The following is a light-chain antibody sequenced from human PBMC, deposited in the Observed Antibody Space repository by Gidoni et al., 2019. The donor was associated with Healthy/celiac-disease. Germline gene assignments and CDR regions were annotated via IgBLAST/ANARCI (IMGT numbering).Light chain of an antibody. CDR2: AAS. Sequence: DIQLTKSPSFLSASVGDRVTITCRASQGISSYLAWYQQEPGKAPKLLIYAASTLQSGLPSRFSGSGSGTEFTLTISSLQPEDFATYYCQQLNSYPYSFGQGTKLEIK. V-gene: IGKV1-9*01. J-gene: IGKJ2*03. CDR3: QQLNSYPYS. CDR1: QGISSY.